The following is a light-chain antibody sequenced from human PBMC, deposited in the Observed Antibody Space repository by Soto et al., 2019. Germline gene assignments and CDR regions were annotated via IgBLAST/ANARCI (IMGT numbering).Light chain of an antibody. CDR3: QSYHSGNVV. J-gene: IGLJ2*01. CDR1: SGSIASNY. CDR2: EDN. V-gene: IGLV6-57*04. Sequence: LTQPHSVSESPGKTVTISCTRSSGSIASNYVQWYQQRPGSAPTPVIYEDNERPSGVPDRFSGSIDRSSNSASPTISGLKTDDEADYYCQSYHSGNVVFGGGTKVTVL.